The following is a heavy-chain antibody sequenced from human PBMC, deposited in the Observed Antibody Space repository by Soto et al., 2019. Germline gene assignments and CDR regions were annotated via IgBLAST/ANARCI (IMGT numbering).Heavy chain of an antibody. CDR1: GYAFTTYG. CDR3: ARGRYGDY. Sequence: QVHLVQSGAEVKKPGASVKVSCQGSGYAFTTYGITWVRQAPGQGLEWMGWISAHNGNTNYAQKPQARVPVTRDTSTSTAYMELRSLRYDDTAVYYCARGRYGDYWGQGALVTVSS. V-gene: IGHV1-18*01. J-gene: IGHJ4*02. CDR2: ISAHNGNT. D-gene: IGHD1-1*01.